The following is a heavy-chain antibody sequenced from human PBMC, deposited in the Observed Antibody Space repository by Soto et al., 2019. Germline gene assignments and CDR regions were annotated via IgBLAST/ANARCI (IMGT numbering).Heavy chain of an antibody. J-gene: IGHJ4*02. CDR3: ARGPRGLYHHDY. CDR2: INMDGSST. D-gene: IGHD2-2*01. V-gene: IGHV3-74*01. Sequence: EVQLVESGGGLVQPGGSLRLSCAASGFTFSGDWMHWVRQAAGKGLVWVSRINMDGSSTNYADSVKGRFTISRDNAKNTLYLPMNRLRVDDTAVYYCARGPRGLYHHDYWGQGALVTVSS. CDR1: GFTFSGDW.